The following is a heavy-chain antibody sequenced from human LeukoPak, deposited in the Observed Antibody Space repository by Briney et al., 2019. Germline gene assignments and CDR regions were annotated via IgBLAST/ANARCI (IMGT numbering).Heavy chain of an antibody. Sequence: ASVKVSCKVSGYTLTELSMHWVRQAPGKGLEWMGGFDAEDGETIYAQKFQGRVTMTEDTSTDTVYMELSSLRSEDTAVYYCTTDILDYCDTTSCHKGISWGQGTLVTVSS. CDR3: TTDILDYCDTTSCHKGIS. V-gene: IGHV1-24*01. CDR2: FDAEDGET. CDR1: GYTLTELS. J-gene: IGHJ5*02. D-gene: IGHD2-2*02.